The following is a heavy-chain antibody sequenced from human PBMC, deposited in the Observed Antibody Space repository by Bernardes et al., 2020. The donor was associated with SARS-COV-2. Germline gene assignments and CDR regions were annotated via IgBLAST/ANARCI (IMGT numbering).Heavy chain of an antibody. CDR1: GYTFTSYG. D-gene: IGHD2-15*01. V-gene: IGHV1-18*01. CDR3: ARARCSGGSCYSEGGWFEP. Sequence: ASGQASCKASGYTFTSYGISWVRQAPGQGLEWMGWISAYNGTTTYAQKLQGRVTMTTDTSTSTAYMELRSLRSDDTAVYYCARARCSGGSCYSEGGWFEPWGQGTLVTVSS. CDR2: ISAYNGTT. J-gene: IGHJ5*02.